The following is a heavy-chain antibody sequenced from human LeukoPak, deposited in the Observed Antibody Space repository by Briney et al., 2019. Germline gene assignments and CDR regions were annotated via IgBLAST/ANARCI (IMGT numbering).Heavy chain of an antibody. V-gene: IGHV1-3*01. CDR3: ATGGSNWNYQYYFEY. J-gene: IGHJ4*02. D-gene: IGHD1-7*01. Sequence: ASVKVSCKASGYTFTSYAMYWVRQAPGQRLEWMGWISPYNGKTEFAQKFQGRVTMTTDTSTTTVYMELRSLRSDDTAVYYCATGGSNWNYQYYFEYWGQGTLVTVSS. CDR1: GYTFTSYA. CDR2: ISPYNGKT.